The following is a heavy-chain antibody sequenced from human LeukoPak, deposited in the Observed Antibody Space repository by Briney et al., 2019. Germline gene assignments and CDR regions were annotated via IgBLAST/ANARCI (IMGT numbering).Heavy chain of an antibody. CDR3: ARGGMQNYYDSSGYPTYWYFDL. V-gene: IGHV1-69*13. CDR2: IIPIFGTA. Sequence: SVTVSCKASGGTLSSYAISWVRQTPGQGLEWMGGIIPIFGTANYAQKFQGRVTITADESTSTAYMELSSLRSEDTAVYYCARGGMQNYYDSSGYPTYWYFDLWGRGTLVTVSS. CDR1: GGTLSSYA. J-gene: IGHJ2*01. D-gene: IGHD3-22*01.